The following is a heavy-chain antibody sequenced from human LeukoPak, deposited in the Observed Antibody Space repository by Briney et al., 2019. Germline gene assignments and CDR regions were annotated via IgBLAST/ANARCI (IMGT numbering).Heavy chain of an antibody. J-gene: IGHJ4*02. V-gene: IGHV4-34*01. CDR1: GGSFSGYY. D-gene: IGHD3-10*01. CDR2: INHSGST. CDR3: ARRRITMVRGVRRDFDY. Sequence: SETLSLTCAVYGGSFSGYYWSWIRQPPGKGLEWIGEINHSGSTNYNPSLKSRVTISVDTSKNQFSLKLSSVTAADTAVYYCARRRITMVRGVRRDFDYWGQGTLVTVSS.